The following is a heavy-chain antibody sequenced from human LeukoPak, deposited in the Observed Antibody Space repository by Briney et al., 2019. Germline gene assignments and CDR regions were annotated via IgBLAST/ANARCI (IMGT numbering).Heavy chain of an antibody. Sequence: GASVKVSCKASGYTFTSYAMHWVRQAPGQRLEWMGWMNPNSGNTGYAQKFQGRVTMTRNTSISTAYMELSSLRSEDTAVYYCARGVRWFGELLSTLHYWGQGTLVTVSS. D-gene: IGHD3-10*01. CDR1: GYTFTSYA. V-gene: IGHV1-8*02. CDR3: ARGVRWFGELLSTLHY. J-gene: IGHJ4*02. CDR2: MNPNSGNT.